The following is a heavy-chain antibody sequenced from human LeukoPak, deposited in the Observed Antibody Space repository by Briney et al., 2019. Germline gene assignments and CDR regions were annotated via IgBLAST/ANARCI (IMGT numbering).Heavy chain of an antibody. Sequence: GGSLRLSCAASGFTFSSYEMNWVRQAPGKGLEWVAVISYDGSNKYYADSVKGRFTISRDNSKNTLYLQMNSLRAEDTAVYYCAREEWLATGKIDYWGQGTLVTVSS. CDR2: ISYDGSNK. D-gene: IGHD6-19*01. CDR3: AREEWLATGKIDY. J-gene: IGHJ4*02. CDR1: GFTFSSYE. V-gene: IGHV3-30*04.